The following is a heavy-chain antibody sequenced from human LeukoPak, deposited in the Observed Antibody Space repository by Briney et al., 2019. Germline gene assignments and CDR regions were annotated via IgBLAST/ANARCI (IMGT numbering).Heavy chain of an antibody. V-gene: IGHV3-21*01. D-gene: IGHD3-22*01. Sequence: PGGSLRLSCAASGVTFSSYSMNWVRQAPGKGLEWVSSISSRSTYIYYADSVKGRFTISRDNAKDSLYLQMNSLRAEDTAVYYCARDLGQYYDTSDNWFDPWGQGTLVTVSS. CDR1: GVTFSSYS. CDR3: ARDLGQYYDTSDNWFDP. CDR2: ISSRSTYI. J-gene: IGHJ5*02.